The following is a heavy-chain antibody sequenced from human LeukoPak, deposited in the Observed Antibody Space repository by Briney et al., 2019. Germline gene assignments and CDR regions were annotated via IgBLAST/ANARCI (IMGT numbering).Heavy chain of an antibody. CDR3: AHTRGRSGYYFDFDF. CDR2: IYWNDDK. D-gene: IGHD3-22*01. J-gene: IGHJ4*02. V-gene: IGHV2-5*01. CDR1: EFSLSTSGVG. Sequence: SGPTLVKPTQTLTLTCTFSEFSLSTSGVGVGWIRQPPGKALEWLALIYWNDDKPYSPSLKSRLTITKDTSKNQVVLKMTNMDPEDTAIYYCAHTRGRSGYYFDFDFWGQGTLVTVSS.